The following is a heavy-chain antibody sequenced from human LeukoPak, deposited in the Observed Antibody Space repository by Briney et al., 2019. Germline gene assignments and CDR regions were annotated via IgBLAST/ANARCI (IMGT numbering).Heavy chain of an antibody. D-gene: IGHD4-17*01. V-gene: IGHV4-34*01. CDR2: IYRSGST. CDR1: GGSFSGYY. Sequence: SETLSLTCAVYGGSFSGYYWSWIRQPPGKGLEWIGSIYRSGSTYYNPSLKSRVTISVDTSKNQFSLKLSSVTAADTAVYYCARGDYGDLFDYWGQGTLVTVSS. J-gene: IGHJ4*02. CDR3: ARGDYGDLFDY.